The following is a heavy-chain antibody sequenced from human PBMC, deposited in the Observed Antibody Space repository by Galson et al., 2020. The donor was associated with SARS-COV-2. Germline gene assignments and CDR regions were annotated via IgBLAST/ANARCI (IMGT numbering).Heavy chain of an antibody. CDR2: IYHSGST. CDR3: ARDEGYGGNSLDAFDI. D-gene: IGHD2-21*02. CDR1: GGSISSGGYS. V-gene: IGHV4-30-2*01. J-gene: IGHJ3*02. Sequence: SETLSLTCAVSGGSISSGGYSWSWIRQPPGKGLGWIGYIYHSGSTYYNPSLKSRVTISVDRSKNQFSLKLSSVTAADTAVYYCARDEGYGGNSLDAFDIWGQGTMVTVSS.